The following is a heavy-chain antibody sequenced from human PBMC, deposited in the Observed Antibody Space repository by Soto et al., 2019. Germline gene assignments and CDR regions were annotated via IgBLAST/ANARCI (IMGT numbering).Heavy chain of an antibody. CDR2: ITPSGGST. V-gene: IGHV1-46*01. Sequence: APAKVTWGESGYTLASNYMHSVRQAPGQGLEWMGIITPSGGSTSYAQKFQGRVTMTRDTSTSTVYRELSSLRSEDTAVYYCARERIVVVPAAIAYYYYGMDVWGQGTTVTV. D-gene: IGHD2-2*01. CDR3: ARERIVVVPAAIAYYYYGMDV. J-gene: IGHJ6*02. CDR1: GYTLASNY.